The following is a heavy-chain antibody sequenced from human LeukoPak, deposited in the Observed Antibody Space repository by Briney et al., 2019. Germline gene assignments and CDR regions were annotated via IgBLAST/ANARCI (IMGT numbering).Heavy chain of an antibody. CDR2: ISGSGGST. CDR1: GFTFSSYA. J-gene: IGHJ4*02. CDR3: AKDLPITMVRGVNFDY. V-gene: IGHV3-23*01. D-gene: IGHD3-10*01. Sequence: GGSLRLSCAASGFTFSSYAMSWVRQAPGKGLEWVSAISGSGGSTYYADSVKGRFTISGDNSKNTLYLQMNSLRAEDTAVYYCAKDLPITMVRGVNFDYWGQGTLVTVSS.